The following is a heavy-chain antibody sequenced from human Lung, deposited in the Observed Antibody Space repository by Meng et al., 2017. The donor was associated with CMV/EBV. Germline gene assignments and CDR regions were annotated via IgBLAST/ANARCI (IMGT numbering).Heavy chain of an antibody. Sequence: GESXKISCAASGFTFSSYSMNWVRQAPGKGLEWVSYISSSSSTIYYADSVKGRFTISRDNAKNSLYLQMNSLRAEDTAVYYCARAHYDYVWGSSLYHCDYW. D-gene: IGHD3-16*01. CDR3: ARAHYDYVWGSSLYHCDY. CDR1: GFTFSSYS. J-gene: IGHJ4*01. V-gene: IGHV3-48*04. CDR2: ISSSSSTI.